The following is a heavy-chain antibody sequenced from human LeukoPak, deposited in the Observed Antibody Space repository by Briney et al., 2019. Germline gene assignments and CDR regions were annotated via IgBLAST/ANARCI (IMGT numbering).Heavy chain of an antibody. V-gene: IGHV3-21*01. D-gene: IGHD2-2*01. CDR1: GFTFSSYS. CDR3: ARDATRYCSSTSCLPEYFQH. Sequence: GGSLRLSCVASGFTFSSYSMNWVRQAPGKGLEWVSSISSSSSYIYYADSVKGRFTISRDNAKNSLYLQMNSLRAEDTAVYYCARDATRYCSSTSCLPEYFQHWGQGTLVTVSS. J-gene: IGHJ1*01. CDR2: ISSSSSYI.